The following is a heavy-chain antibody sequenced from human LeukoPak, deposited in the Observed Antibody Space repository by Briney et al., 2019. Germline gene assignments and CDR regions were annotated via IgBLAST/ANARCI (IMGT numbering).Heavy chain of an antibody. J-gene: IGHJ6*02. D-gene: IGHD3-22*01. CDR2: INPNSGGT. CDR3: ARLPAKRYYYDSSGKKNYGMDV. Sequence: ASVKVSCKASGYTFTSYGISWVRQAPGQGLEWMGWINPNSGGTNYAQKFQGRVTMTRDTSISTAYMELSRLRSDDTAVYYCARLPAKRYYYDSSGKKNYGMDVWGQGTTVTVSS. CDR1: GYTFTSYG. V-gene: IGHV1-2*02.